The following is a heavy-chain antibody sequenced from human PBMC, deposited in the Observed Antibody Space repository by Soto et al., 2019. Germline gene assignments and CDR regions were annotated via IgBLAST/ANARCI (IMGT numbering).Heavy chain of an antibody. J-gene: IGHJ5*02. D-gene: IGHD4-17*01. CDR1: GFTFTSSA. V-gene: IGHV1-58*02. CDR2: IVVGSGNT. CDR3: AAVLGDYLPTKPFDP. Sequence: ASVKVSCKASGFTFTSSAMQWVRQARGQRLEWIGWIVVGSGNTNYAQKFQERVTITRDMSTSTAYMELSSLRSEDTAVYYCAAVLGDYLPTKPFDPWGQGTLVTVSS.